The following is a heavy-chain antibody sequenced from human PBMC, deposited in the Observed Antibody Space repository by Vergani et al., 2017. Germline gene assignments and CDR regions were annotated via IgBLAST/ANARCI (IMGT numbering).Heavy chain of an antibody. J-gene: IGHJ5*02. Sequence: EVQLVESGGGLVQPGGSLRLSCAASGFTFSSYRMSWVRQAPGKGLEWVANIKQDGSEKYYVDSVKGRFTVSRDTAKNSLYLQMNSLRAEDTAVYSCARDLVFGVIGWFDPWGQGTLVTVSS. V-gene: IGHV3-7*01. D-gene: IGHD3-3*01. CDR1: GFTFSSYR. CDR2: IKQDGSEK. CDR3: ARDLVFGVIGWFDP.